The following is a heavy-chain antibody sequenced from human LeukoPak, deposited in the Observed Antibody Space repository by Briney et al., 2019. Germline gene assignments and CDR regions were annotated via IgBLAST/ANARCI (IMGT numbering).Heavy chain of an antibody. CDR2: INPAGSGT. V-gene: IGHV3-74*01. J-gene: IGHJ3*01. Sequence: GGSLRLSCAASGFTFSSHWMHWVRQAPGKGLEWVSRINPAGSGTRYADSVKGRFTISRDNAKNTLYLQMNSLRGEDTAVYYCATDRADDAVVNYNPMSDLGGQGTMATVST. CDR3: ATDRADDAVVNYNPMSDL. D-gene: IGHD3-10*01. CDR1: GFTFSSHW.